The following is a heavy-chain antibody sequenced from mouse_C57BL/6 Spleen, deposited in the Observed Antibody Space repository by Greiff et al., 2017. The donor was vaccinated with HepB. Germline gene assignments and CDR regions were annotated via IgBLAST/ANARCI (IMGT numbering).Heavy chain of an antibody. CDR2: IDPSDSYT. V-gene: IGHV1-69*01. D-gene: IGHD1-1*01. Sequence: VQLQQPGAELVMPGASVKLSCKASGYTFTSYWMHWVKQRPGQGLEWIGEIDPSDSYTNYNQKFKGKSTLTVDKSSSTAYMQLSSLTSEDSAVYYCAIEPSYYGSRHWYFDVWGTGTTVTVSS. CDR1: GYTFTSYW. J-gene: IGHJ1*03. CDR3: AIEPSYYGSRHWYFDV.